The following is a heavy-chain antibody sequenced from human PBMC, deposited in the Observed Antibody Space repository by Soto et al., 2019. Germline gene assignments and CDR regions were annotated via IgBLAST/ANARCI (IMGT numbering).Heavy chain of an antibody. D-gene: IGHD3-10*01. Sequence: QVQLVQSGAEVKKPGSSVKVSCKTSGGSFSNYAISWVRQAPGQGLEWMGGIIPMFGTTSYAQKFQGRVTMTADESTSTAYMELRSLRAEDTAVYYWARGQRYGSGSYYTKDDMDVWGQGTTVTVSS. J-gene: IGHJ6*02. CDR2: IIPMFGTT. V-gene: IGHV1-69*12. CDR3: ARGQRYGSGSYYTKDDMDV. CDR1: GGSFSNYA.